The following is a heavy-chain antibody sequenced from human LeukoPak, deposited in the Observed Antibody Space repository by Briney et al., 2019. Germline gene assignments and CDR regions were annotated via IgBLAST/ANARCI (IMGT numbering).Heavy chain of an antibody. D-gene: IGHD2-15*01. CDR1: GFTFSSYG. CDR2: ISYDGSSK. V-gene: IGHV3-30*18. Sequence: GGSLRLSCAASGFTFSSYGMHWVRQAPGKGLEWVAVISYDGSSKYYADSVKGRFTISRDNSKNTLYLQMNSLRAEDTAVYYCAKDKRPPALPRNYYGMDVWGKGTTVTVSS. J-gene: IGHJ6*04. CDR3: AKDKRPPALPRNYYGMDV.